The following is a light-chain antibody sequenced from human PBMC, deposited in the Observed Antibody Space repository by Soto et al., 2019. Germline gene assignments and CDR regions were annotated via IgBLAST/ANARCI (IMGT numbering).Light chain of an antibody. J-gene: IGKJ2*01. Sequence: DIVLTQSPDSLAVSLGERAAINCKSSQTVVYSTSSQSYLAWYQQKPGQPPKLLIYWGSTRESGVPDRFIGSGSGTDFTLTINNLQAEDVAVYYCQQYYDTPYTFGRGTKLVMK. CDR1: QTVVYSTSSQSY. V-gene: IGKV4-1*01. CDR2: WGS. CDR3: QQYYDTPYT.